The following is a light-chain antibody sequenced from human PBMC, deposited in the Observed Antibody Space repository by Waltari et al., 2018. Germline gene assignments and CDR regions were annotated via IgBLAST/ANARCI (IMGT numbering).Light chain of an antibody. V-gene: IGLV2-23*01. CDR2: EDN. CDR1: SSDVGSYNL. J-gene: IGLJ3*02. Sequence: QSALTQPASVSGSPGQSITISCTGTSSDVGSYNLVSWYQPHPGKAPKLMIYEDNKRPSGVSNRFSGSKSGNTASLTISGLQAEDEADYYCCSYAGSAIWVFGGGTKLTVL. CDR3: CSYAGSAIWV.